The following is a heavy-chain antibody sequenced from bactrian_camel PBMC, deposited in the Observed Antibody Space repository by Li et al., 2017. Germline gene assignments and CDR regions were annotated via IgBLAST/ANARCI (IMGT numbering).Heavy chain of an antibody. CDR1: TASMQG. V-gene: IGHV3S40*01. J-gene: IGHJ4*01. Sequence: DVQLVESGGGLVQPGGSLRLSCAAFTASMQGMGWVRQAPGKGLEWVSGIYSGGTSTYYSDSVKGRFTISQDKRRFTVYLQMDNLKPEDTAMYYCAADTFGGSWSFSPNDYKTWGQGTQVTVS. D-gene: IGHD7*01. CDR2: IYSGGTST. CDR3: AADTFGGSWSFSPNDYKT.